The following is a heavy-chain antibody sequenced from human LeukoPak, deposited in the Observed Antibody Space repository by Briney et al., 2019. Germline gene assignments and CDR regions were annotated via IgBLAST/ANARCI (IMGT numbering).Heavy chain of an antibody. D-gene: IGHD3-22*01. Sequence: SETLSLTCAVYGGSFSGYYWSWIRQPPGKGLEWIGEINHSGSTNYNPSLKSRVTISVNTSKNQFSLKLSSVTDADTAVYYCARTKIISSGYLPSYYYYYGMDVWGQGTTVTVSS. CDR2: INHSGST. CDR1: GGSFSGYY. CDR3: ARTKIISSGYLPSYYYYYGMDV. J-gene: IGHJ6*02. V-gene: IGHV4-34*01.